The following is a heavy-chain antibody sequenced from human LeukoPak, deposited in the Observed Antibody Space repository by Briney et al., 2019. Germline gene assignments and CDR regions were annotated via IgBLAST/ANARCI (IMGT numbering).Heavy chain of an antibody. Sequence: GGSLRLSCAASGFSFSSYSMNWVRQAPGQGLEWVSYISSSTSTIDYADSVKGRLTISRDNAKNSLYLQMNSLRDEDTAVYYCARTSYYGSGTYYPVFDSWGQGTLVTVSS. J-gene: IGHJ4*02. V-gene: IGHV3-48*02. CDR1: GFSFSSYS. CDR2: ISSSTSTI. CDR3: ARTSYYGSGTYYPVFDS. D-gene: IGHD3-10*01.